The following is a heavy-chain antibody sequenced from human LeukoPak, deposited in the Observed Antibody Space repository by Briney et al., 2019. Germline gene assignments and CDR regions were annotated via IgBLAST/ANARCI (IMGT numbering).Heavy chain of an antibody. CDR1: GFTFSSYG. Sequence: GGSLRLSCAASGFTFSSYGMNWVRQAPGKGLEWVAVISYDGTNKFYVDSLRGRFTISRDNSKNTLYLQMDSLRAEDTAVYYCAKDGYYSSGTFPDYWGQGTLVTVSS. CDR2: ISYDGTNK. J-gene: IGHJ4*02. V-gene: IGHV3-30*18. CDR3: AKDGYYSSGTFPDY. D-gene: IGHD3-10*01.